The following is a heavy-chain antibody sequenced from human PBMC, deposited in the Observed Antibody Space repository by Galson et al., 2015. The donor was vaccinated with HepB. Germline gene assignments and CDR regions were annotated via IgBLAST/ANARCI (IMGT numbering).Heavy chain of an antibody. CDR1: GGTFCSYT. CDR3: ARDSGSYGGHDAFDI. D-gene: IGHD1-26*01. CDR2: IIPILGIA. Sequence: CKASGGTFCSYTISWVRQAPGQGLEWMGRIIPILGIANYAQKFQGRVTITADKSTSTAYMELSSLRSEDTAVYYCARDSGSYGGHDAFDIWGQGTMVTVSS. V-gene: IGHV1-69*04. J-gene: IGHJ3*02.